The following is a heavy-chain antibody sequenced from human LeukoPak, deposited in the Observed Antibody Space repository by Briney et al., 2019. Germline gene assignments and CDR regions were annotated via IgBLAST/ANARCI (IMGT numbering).Heavy chain of an antibody. D-gene: IGHD3-10*01. Sequence: PSETLSLTCTVSGDSISSSYWSWIRQPAGKRLEWIGRMYVSGSTNYNPSLKSRVTMSVDKSKNQSCLKMTSVTAADTAFYYCARDMVRGVKAYLSWFDPWGQGILVTVST. CDR3: ARDMVRGVKAYLSWFDP. V-gene: IGHV4-4*07. CDR1: GDSISSSY. CDR2: MYVSGST. J-gene: IGHJ5*02.